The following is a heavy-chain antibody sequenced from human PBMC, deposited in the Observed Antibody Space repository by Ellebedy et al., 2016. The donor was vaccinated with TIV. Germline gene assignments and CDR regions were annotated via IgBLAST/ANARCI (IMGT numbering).Heavy chain of an antibody. CDR3: ARGKGYCPTTSCLFDY. CDR2: ISSSGGIT. D-gene: IGHD2-2*01. Sequence: PGGSLRLSCAASGFTFSDYSMHWVRQAPGKGLEYVSTISSSGGITYYANSVKGRFTISRDNSKNTLYLQTGSLRTEDMAVYFCARGKGYCPTTSCLFDYWGQGTLVTVSS. V-gene: IGHV3-64*01. CDR1: GFTFSDYS. J-gene: IGHJ4*02.